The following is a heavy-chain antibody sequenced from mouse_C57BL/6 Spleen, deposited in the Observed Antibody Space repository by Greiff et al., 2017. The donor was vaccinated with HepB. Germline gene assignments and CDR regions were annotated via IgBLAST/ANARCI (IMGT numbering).Heavy chain of an antibody. D-gene: IGHD2-12*01. CDR1: GYTFTDYY. V-gene: IGHV1-19*01. CDR2: INPYNGGT. J-gene: IGHJ3*01. CDR3: ARGSYDAWFAY. Sequence: VQLKQSGPVLVKPGASVKMSCKASGYTFTDYYMNWVKQSHGKSLEWIGVINPYNGGTSYNQKFKGKATLTVDKSSSTAYMELNSLTSEDSAVYYCARGSYDAWFAYWGQGTLVTVSA.